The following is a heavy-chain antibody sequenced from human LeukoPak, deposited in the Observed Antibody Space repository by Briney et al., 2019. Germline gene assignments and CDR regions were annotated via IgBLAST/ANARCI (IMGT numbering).Heavy chain of an antibody. CDR2: ISSSSSYI. CDR3: ARDREEAWFAP. Sequence: GGSLRLSCAASGFTFSSYSMNWVRQAPGKGLEWVSSISSSSSYIYYADSVKGRFTISRDNAKNSLYLQMNSLRAEDMAVYYWARDREEAWFAPWGQGTLVTVSS. D-gene: IGHD3-10*01. V-gene: IGHV3-21*01. J-gene: IGHJ5*02. CDR1: GFTFSSYS.